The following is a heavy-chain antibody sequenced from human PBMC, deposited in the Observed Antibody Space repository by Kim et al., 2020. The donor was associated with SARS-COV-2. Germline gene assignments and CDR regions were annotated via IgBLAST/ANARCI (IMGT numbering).Heavy chain of an antibody. D-gene: IGHD2-21*01. CDR1: GFTFSDYY. CDR2: ISSSGSTI. J-gene: IGHJ6*02. CDR3: ARDLPMYVGISVYYYGMDV. V-gene: IGHV3-11*04. Sequence: GGSLRLSCAASGFTFSDYYMSWIRQAPGKGLEWVSYISSSGSTIYYADSVKGRFTISRDNAKNSLYLQMNSLRAEDTAVYYCARDLPMYVGISVYYYGMDVWGQGPTVPVSS.